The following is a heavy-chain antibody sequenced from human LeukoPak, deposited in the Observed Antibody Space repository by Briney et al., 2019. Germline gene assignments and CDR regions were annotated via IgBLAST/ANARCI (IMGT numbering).Heavy chain of an antibody. D-gene: IGHD6-13*01. V-gene: IGHV3-21*01. Sequence: PGGSLRLSCAASGFTFSSDSMNWVRQAPGKGLEWVSSISSSSSYIYYADSVRGRFTISRDNAKSSLFLQMNSLRAEDTAVYYCARIGGDSSWYYFDYWGQGTLVTVSS. CDR2: ISSSSSYI. CDR3: ARIGGDSSWYYFDY. J-gene: IGHJ4*02. CDR1: GFTFSSDS.